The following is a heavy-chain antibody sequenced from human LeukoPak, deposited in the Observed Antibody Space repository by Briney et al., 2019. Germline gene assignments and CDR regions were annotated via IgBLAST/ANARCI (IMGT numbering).Heavy chain of an antibody. J-gene: IGHJ4*02. D-gene: IGHD6-19*01. CDR3: AREVSRSGWFVY. V-gene: IGHV4-59*01. CDR2: IYYSGST. Sequence: NASETLSLTCTVSGGSISGYYWSWIRQPPGKGLEWIGYIYYSGSTNYNPSLKSRVTISVDTSKNQFSLNLSSVTAADTAVYYCAREVSRSGWFVYWGQGSLVTVSS. CDR1: GGSISGYY.